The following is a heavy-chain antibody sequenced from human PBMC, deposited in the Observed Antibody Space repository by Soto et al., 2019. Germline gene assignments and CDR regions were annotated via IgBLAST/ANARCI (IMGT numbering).Heavy chain of an antibody. V-gene: IGHV4-59*01. J-gene: IGHJ6*02. D-gene: IGHD2-2*01. CDR3: AREGGYCSSTSCYYYYGMDV. CDR2: IYYSGST. Sequence: PSETLSLTCTVSGGSISSYYWSWIRQPPGKGLEWIGYIYYSGSTNYNPSLKSRVTISVDTSKNQFSLKLSSVTAADTAVYYCAREGGYCSSTSCYYYYGMDVWGQGXTVTVSS. CDR1: GGSISSYY.